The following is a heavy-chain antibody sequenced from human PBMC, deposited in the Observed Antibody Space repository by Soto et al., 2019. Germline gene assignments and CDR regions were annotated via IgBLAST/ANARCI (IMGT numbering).Heavy chain of an antibody. J-gene: IGHJ6*02. V-gene: IGHV3-15*07. CDR1: GFTFSNAW. CDR3: TTDNIVLMVYAIEKYYYYYGMDV. Sequence: PGGSLRLSCAASGFTFSNAWMNWVRQAPGKGLEWVGRIKSKTDGGTTDYAAPVKGRFTISRDDSKNTLYLQMNSLKTEDTAVYYCTTDNIVLMVYAIEKYYYYYGMDVWGQGTTVTVS. D-gene: IGHD2-8*01. CDR2: IKSKTDGGTT.